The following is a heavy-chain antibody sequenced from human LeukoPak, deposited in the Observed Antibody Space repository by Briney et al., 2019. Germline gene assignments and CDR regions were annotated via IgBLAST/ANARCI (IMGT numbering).Heavy chain of an antibody. CDR1: GYTLTELS. J-gene: IGHJ4*02. CDR3: TTGFAQDQN. Sequence: SCKVSGYTLTELSMHWVRQAPGKGLEWVGRIKSKTDGGTTDYAAPVKGRFTISRDDSKNTLYLQMNSLKTEDTAVYYCTTGFAQDQNWGQGTLVTVSS. V-gene: IGHV3-15*01. CDR2: IKSKTDGGTT.